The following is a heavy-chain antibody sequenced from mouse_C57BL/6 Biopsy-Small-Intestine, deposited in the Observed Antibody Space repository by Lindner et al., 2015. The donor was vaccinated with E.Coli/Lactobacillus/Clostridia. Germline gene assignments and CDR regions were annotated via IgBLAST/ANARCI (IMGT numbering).Heavy chain of an antibody. J-gene: IGHJ2*01. Sequence: VQLQESGAELVKPGASVKISCKVSGYAFSRYWMNWVKQRPGKGLEWIGQIYPGDGDTNYNGKFKGKATLTADKSSSTAYMQLSSLTSEDSAVYFCARSLSFDYWGQGTTLTVSS. CDR1: GYAFSRYW. V-gene: IGHV1-80*01. CDR2: IYPGDGDT. D-gene: IGHD6-1*01. CDR3: ARSLSFDY.